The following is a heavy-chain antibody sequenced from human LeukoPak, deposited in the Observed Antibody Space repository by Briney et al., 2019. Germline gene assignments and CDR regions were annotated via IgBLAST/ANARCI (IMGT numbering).Heavy chain of an antibody. CDR1: GFTFSTYN. V-gene: IGHV3-21*04. J-gene: IGHJ4*02. CDR2: ISSPTRYL. D-gene: IGHD1-26*01. Sequence: GGSLRLSCAASGFTFSTYNMNWVRQAPGKGLDSVSSISSPTRYLYYADSVKGRFTISRDNARNSLYLHMNSLRPEDTALYYCAGRPLSGSFRNFDCWGQGTQVTVSS. CDR3: AGRPLSGSFRNFDC.